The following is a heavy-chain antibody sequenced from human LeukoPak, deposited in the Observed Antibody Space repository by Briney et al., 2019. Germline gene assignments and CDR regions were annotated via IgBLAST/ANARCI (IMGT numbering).Heavy chain of an antibody. J-gene: IGHJ4*02. CDR3: ARVNSSGSFHDY. CDR1: GGSFSGYY. D-gene: IGHD3-22*01. Sequence: PSETLSLTCAVYGGSFSGYYWSWIRQPPGKGLEWVGEINHSGSTNYNPSLKSRVTISIDTSKNQFSLKLSSVTAADTAVYFCARVNSSGSFHDYWGQGARVTVSS. V-gene: IGHV4-34*01. CDR2: INHSGST.